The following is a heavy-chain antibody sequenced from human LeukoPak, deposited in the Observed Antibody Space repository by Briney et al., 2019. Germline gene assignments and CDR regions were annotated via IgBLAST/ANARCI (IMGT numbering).Heavy chain of an antibody. CDR2: ISYHGNNK. Sequence: GGSLRLSCAASGFTFSSYAMHWVRQAPGKGLEWVALISYHGNNKYYPDSVKGRFTISRDNSKNTLYLQMNSLRAEDTAVYYCAKDADYYGSGSPPEDYWGQGTLVTVSS. J-gene: IGHJ4*02. V-gene: IGHV3-30*18. CDR1: GFTFSSYA. CDR3: AKDADYYGSGSPPEDY. D-gene: IGHD3-10*01.